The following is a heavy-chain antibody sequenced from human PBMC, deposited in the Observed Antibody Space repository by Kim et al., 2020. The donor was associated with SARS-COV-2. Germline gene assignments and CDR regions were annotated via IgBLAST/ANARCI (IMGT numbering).Heavy chain of an antibody. CDR2: INPNSGGT. D-gene: IGHD6-6*01. V-gene: IGHV1-2*06. CDR3: ARVGSSGTIHWYFDL. CDR1: GYTFTGYY. J-gene: IGHJ2*01. Sequence: ASVKVSCKASGYTFTGYYMHWVRQAPGQGLEWMGRINPNSGGTNYAQKFQGRVTMTRDTSISTAYMELSRLRSDDTAVYYCARVGSSGTIHWYFDLWGRGTLVTVSS.